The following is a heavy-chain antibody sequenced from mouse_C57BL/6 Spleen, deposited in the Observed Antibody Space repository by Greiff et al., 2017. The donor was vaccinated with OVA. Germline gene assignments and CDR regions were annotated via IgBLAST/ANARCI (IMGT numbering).Heavy chain of an antibody. V-gene: IGHV1-55*01. Sequence: QVQLQQSGAELVKPGASVKMSCKASGYTFTSYWITWVKQRPGQGLEWIGDIYPGSGSTNYNEKFKSKATLTVDTSSSTAYMQLSSLTSEDSAVYYCARRLYDYAYYYAMDYGGQGTSVTVSS. CDR1: GYTFTSYW. CDR2: IYPGSGST. D-gene: IGHD2-4*01. J-gene: IGHJ4*01. CDR3: ARRLYDYAYYYAMDY.